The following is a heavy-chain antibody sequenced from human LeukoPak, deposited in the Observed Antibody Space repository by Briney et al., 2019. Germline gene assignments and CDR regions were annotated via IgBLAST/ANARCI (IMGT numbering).Heavy chain of an antibody. D-gene: IGHD3-22*01. CDR1: GYTSTNYS. J-gene: IGHJ5*02. CDR2: ISINRGNT. V-gene: IGHV1-18*01. CDR3: ARDGRHRYYYDRSGNYGSWFDP. Sequence: ASVKVSCKASGYTSTNYSISWVRQAPGQGLEWMGWISINRGNTNYAQKFQGRVSMTTDTSTSTAYMELRGLRSDDTAMYYCARDGRHRYYYDRSGNYGSWFDPWGQGTLVTVSS.